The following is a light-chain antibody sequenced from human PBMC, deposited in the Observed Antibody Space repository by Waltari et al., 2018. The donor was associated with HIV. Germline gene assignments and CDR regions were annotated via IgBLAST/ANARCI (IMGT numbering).Light chain of an antibody. Sequence: QSALTQPASVSGSPGQSITISCTGTSSDVGGYNYVSWYQQHPGKAPKLMIYEVSNRPSGVSKRFSGSKSGTTASLTISGLQAEDEADYYCSSYTSSSVVFGGGTKLTVL. J-gene: IGLJ2*01. CDR1: SSDVGGYNY. V-gene: IGLV2-14*01. CDR2: EVS. CDR3: SSYTSSSVV.